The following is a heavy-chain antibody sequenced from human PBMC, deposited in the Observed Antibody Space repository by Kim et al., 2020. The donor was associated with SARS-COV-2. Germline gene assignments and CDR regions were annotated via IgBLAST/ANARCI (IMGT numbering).Heavy chain of an antibody. CDR1: GFTFSSYS. J-gene: IGHJ6*01. CDR3: ARDHDYGGYWAYYYYYGM. Sequence: GGSLRLSCAASGFTFSSYSMNWVRQAPGKGLEWVSSISSSSYIYYADDVKGRLTTSRDNDTNSLYLQMKSLRAEDETVEYCARDHDYGGYWAYYYYYGM. CDR2: ISSSSYI. V-gene: IGHV3-21*01. D-gene: IGHD4-17*01.